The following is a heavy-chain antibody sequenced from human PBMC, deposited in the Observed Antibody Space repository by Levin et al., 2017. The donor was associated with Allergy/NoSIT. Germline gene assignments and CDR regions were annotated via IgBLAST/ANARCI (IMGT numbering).Heavy chain of an antibody. CDR2: ISSSSSYI. CDR3: ARKGYSSGVGPLDFDY. Sequence: GESLKISCAASGFTFSSYSMNWVRQAPGKGLEWVSSISSSSSYIYYADSVKGRFTISRDNAKNSLYLQMNSLRAEDTAVYYCARKGYSSGVGPLDFDYWGQGTLVTVSS. D-gene: IGHD6-19*01. CDR1: GFTFSSYS. J-gene: IGHJ4*02. V-gene: IGHV3-21*01.